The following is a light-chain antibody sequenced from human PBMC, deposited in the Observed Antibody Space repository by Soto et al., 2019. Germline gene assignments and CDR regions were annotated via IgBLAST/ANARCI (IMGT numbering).Light chain of an antibody. V-gene: IGKV3-20*01. CDR2: LAS. CDR1: QSVGSNY. J-gene: IGKJ1*01. CDR3: QQYVSSPRT. Sequence: EIVLTQSPGTLSLSPGERATLSCRASQSVGSNYLAWYQQKPGQAPRLLIYLASRRATGIPDRFSGGGSGTAFTLTISRLEPEDFAVYYCQQYVSSPRTFGQGTKVEIK.